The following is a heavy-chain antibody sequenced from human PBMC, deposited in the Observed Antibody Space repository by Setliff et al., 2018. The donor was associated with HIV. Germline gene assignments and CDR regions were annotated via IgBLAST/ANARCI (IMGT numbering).Heavy chain of an antibody. CDR3: ASVPMEYSGYNSDSGSYYYNYGLDV. J-gene: IGHJ6*02. Sequence: SVKVSCKASGGTFSTHAINWVRQAPGQGLEWMGGIIPIFGTTHYAQKFQGRVTITTDESTNTAYMELGSLRSEDTAVYYCASVPMEYSGYNSDSGSYYYNYGLDVWGQGTTVTVSS. CDR1: GGTFSTHA. CDR2: IIPIFGTT. V-gene: IGHV1-69*05. D-gene: IGHD5-12*01.